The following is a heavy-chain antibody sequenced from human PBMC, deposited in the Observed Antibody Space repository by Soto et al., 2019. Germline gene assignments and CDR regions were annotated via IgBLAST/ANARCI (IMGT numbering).Heavy chain of an antibody. Sequence: QVQLQQWGAGLLKPSETLSLTCAVYGGSFSGYQWSWIRQTPGKGLEWIGGINDSGDINYNPSLKSRVTILVVSPKKQIYLRLRSVNAADTAVYYCARGLMLWFGELSRRGGYYYYTDVWGKGTTVTVSS. D-gene: IGHD3-10*01. CDR1: GGSFSGYQ. CDR3: ARGLMLWFGELSRRGGYYYYTDV. J-gene: IGHJ6*03. CDR2: INDSGDI. V-gene: IGHV4-34*01.